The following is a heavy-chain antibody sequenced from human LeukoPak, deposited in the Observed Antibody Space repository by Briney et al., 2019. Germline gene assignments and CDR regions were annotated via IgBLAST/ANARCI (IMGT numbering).Heavy chain of an antibody. CDR3: ARGPYYYDSSGYFASPLRFDY. CDR1: GFTFKNYA. D-gene: IGHD3-22*01. Sequence: GGSLRLSCAASGFTFKNYAMSWVRQAPGKGLEWVSVIYSGGSTYYADSVKGRFTISRDNSKNTLYLQMNSLRAEDTAVYYCARGPYYYDSSGYFASPLRFDYWGQGTLVTVSS. J-gene: IGHJ4*02. V-gene: IGHV3-53*01. CDR2: IYSGGST.